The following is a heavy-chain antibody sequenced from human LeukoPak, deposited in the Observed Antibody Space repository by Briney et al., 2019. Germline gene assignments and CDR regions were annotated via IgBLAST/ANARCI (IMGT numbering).Heavy chain of an antibody. CDR3: TTEGLG. CDR1: GFIFRNAW. Sequence: PGGSLRLSRAASGFIFRNAWMSWVRQAPGKGLEWVGRIKSKTDGGTIDYVAPVQGRFIISRDDSKNMVYLQMNSPKTEGTAVYYCTTEGLGWGQGTLVTVSS. J-gene: IGHJ4*02. CDR2: IKSKTDGGTI. V-gene: IGHV3-15*01. D-gene: IGHD3-16*01.